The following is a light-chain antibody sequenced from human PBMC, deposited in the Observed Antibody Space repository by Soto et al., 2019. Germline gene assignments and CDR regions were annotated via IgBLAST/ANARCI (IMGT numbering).Light chain of an antibody. CDR3: QQYHNWPPQYS. CDR1: HSVASN. J-gene: IGKJ2*01. CDR2: GAS. V-gene: IGKV3-15*01. Sequence: EIVMTQSPASLSVSPGDGATLSCRASHSVASNVAWYQQKPGQGPRLLIHGASTRAVGVPARFSGSGSGTDFTLTISSLQSADFAVYYCQQYHNWPPQYSFGQGTKLQIK.